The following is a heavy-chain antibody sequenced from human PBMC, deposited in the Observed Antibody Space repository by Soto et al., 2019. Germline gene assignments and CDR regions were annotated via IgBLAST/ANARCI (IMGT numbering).Heavy chain of an antibody. CDR2: IRTDGSST. V-gene: IGHV3-74*01. J-gene: IGHJ4*02. CDR3: AREGFYGDYALDY. Sequence: EVQLVESGGGLVQPGGSLRLSCAASGFTFSNYWLHWVRQAPGKGLLWVSRIRTDGSSTGYADSVKGRFTISRDNAKNTLYLQMNSLRAEDTAVYYCAREGFYGDYALDYWGQGTLGTVSS. CDR1: GFTFSNYW. D-gene: IGHD4-17*01.